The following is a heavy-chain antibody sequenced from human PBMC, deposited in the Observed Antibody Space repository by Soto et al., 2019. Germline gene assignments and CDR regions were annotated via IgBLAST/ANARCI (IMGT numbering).Heavy chain of an antibody. CDR2: ISSSSSYI. CDR3: ARVIAARTSGDSAPDY. V-gene: IGHV3-21*01. CDR1: GFTFSSYS. D-gene: IGHD6-6*01. Sequence: EVQLVESGGGLVKPGGSLRLSCAASGFTFSSYSMNWVRKAPGKGLEWVSSISSSSSYIYYADSVKGRFTISRDNAKNALYMQMNSLRAEDTAVYYCARVIAARTSGDSAPDYWCQGTLVTVSS. J-gene: IGHJ4*02.